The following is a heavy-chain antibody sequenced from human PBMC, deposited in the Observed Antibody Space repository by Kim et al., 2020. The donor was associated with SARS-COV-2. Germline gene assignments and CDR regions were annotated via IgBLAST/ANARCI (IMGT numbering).Heavy chain of an antibody. V-gene: IGHV3-74*01. CDR2: INSDGSST. D-gene: IGHD6-13*01. Sequence: GGSLRLSCAASGFTFSSYWMHWVRQAPRKGLVWVSRINSDGSSTNYADSVKGRFTISRDNAKNTLYLQMNSLRAEDTAVYYCAIFGIAAAATRDWFDPWGQGTLVTVSS. CDR1: GFTFSSYW. CDR3: AIFGIAAAATRDWFDP. J-gene: IGHJ5*02.